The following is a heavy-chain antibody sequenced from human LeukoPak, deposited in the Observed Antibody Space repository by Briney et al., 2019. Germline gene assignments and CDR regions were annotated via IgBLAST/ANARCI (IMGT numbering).Heavy chain of an antibody. CDR1: GFTFSSYG. D-gene: IGHD3-10*01. Sequence: GGSLRLSCAASGFTFSSYGMHWVRQAPGKGLEWVANIHLDGNEKYYVDSVKGRLTISRDNAKSSLYLQMNSLRVEDTAVYYCARDLRYFDYWGQGTLVTVSS. CDR3: ARDLRYFDY. CDR2: IHLDGNEK. J-gene: IGHJ4*02. V-gene: IGHV3-7*01.